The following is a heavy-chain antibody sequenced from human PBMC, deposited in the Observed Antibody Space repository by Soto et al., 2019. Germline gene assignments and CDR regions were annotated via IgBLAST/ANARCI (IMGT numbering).Heavy chain of an antibody. D-gene: IGHD6-13*01. CDR3: ARVPIAAVDFFDY. V-gene: IGHV3-11*06. CDR1: GFTFSHYY. Sequence: GGSLRLSCAASGFTFSHYYMSWIRQAPGKGLEWVSYISSSSSYTNYADSVKGRFNISRDNAKNSLYLQMNSLRAEDTAVYYCARVPIAAVDFFDYWGQGTLVTVSS. J-gene: IGHJ4*02. CDR2: ISSSSSYT.